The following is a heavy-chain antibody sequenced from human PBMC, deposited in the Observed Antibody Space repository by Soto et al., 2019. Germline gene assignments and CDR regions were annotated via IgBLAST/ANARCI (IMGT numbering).Heavy chain of an antibody. CDR2: VYYSGST. CDR1: GGSINTGGHY. J-gene: IGHJ6*02. V-gene: IGHV4-31*03. Sequence: SETLSLTSTVSGGSINTGGHYWTWIRQHPGKGLEWIGYVYYSGSTYYNPSLRSRTTISLDTSGNQFSLRLSSVTAADTAIYYCARDNVPRYGGKVGYKYYGIEVWGQVHTVTVSS. D-gene: IGHD4-17*01. CDR3: ARDNVPRYGGKVGYKYYGIEV.